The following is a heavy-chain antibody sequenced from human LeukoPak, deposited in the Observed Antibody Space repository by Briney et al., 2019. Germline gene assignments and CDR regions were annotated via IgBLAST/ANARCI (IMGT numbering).Heavy chain of an antibody. D-gene: IGHD2/OR15-2a*01. V-gene: IGHV3-30*18. J-gene: IGHJ6*04. CDR1: GFTFSSYG. Sequence: GGSLRLSCAASGFTFSSYGMHWVRQAPGKGLDWVAVISYDGSNKYYADSVKGRFTISRDNSKNTLYLQMNSLRAEDTAVYYCAKDVIRGYYGMDVWGKGTTVTVSS. CDR3: AKDVIRGYYGMDV. CDR2: ISYDGSNK.